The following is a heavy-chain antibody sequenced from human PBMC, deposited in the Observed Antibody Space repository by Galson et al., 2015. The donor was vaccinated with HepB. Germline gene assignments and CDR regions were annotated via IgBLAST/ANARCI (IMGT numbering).Heavy chain of an antibody. V-gene: IGHV3-15*01. CDR1: GFTFSNAW. CDR2: IKSKTDGGTT. Sequence: SLRLSCAASGFTFSNAWMSWVRQAPGKGLEWVGRIKSKTDGGTTDYAAPVKGRFTISRDDSKNTLYLQMNSLKTEDTAVYYCTTVGLLLYGDSSEGFDYWGQGTLVTVSS. J-gene: IGHJ4*02. CDR3: TTVGLLLYGDSSEGFDY. D-gene: IGHD4-17*01.